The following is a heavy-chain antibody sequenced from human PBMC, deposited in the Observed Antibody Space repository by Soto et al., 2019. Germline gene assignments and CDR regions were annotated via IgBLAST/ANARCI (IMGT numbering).Heavy chain of an antibody. CDR1: GYTFTSYG. D-gene: IGHD6-13*01. CDR3: ARDRPISRSSSWLPSFDS. Sequence: QVQLVQSGAEVKKPGASVKVSCKASGYTFTSYGISWVRQAPGQGLEWMGWISAYNGNTNYAQKLQGRVTMTTDTSTRTAYMELRSLRSDDTAVYYRARDRPISRSSSWLPSFDSGGQGTLVTVSS. CDR2: ISAYNGNT. J-gene: IGHJ4*02. V-gene: IGHV1-18*01.